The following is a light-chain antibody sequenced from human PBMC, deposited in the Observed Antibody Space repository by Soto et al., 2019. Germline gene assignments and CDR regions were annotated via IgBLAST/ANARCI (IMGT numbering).Light chain of an antibody. CDR2: GAS. Sequence: EIVMTQSPATLSVSPGERATLSCRASQSVSSKLAWYQQKPGQAPRLFIYGASTRATGIPARFSGSRSGTEFTLTISSLQSEDFAVYYCQQYNNWPPITFGQGTRLEIK. CDR1: QSVSSK. V-gene: IGKV3-15*01. J-gene: IGKJ5*01. CDR3: QQYNNWPPIT.